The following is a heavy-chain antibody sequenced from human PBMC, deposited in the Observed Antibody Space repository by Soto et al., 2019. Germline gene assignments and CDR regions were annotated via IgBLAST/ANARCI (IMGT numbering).Heavy chain of an antibody. J-gene: IGHJ4*02. CDR1: GESFGGHY. V-gene: IGHV4-34*02. CDR2: LEHGGST. CDR3: ARAPMVRGVPLDFDY. D-gene: IGHD3-10*01. Sequence: QVQLQQWGTRLLKPSETLSLTCAVFGESFGGHYWSWIRQTPGKGLEWIGELEHGGSTNYNPSLTSRVRMSVDTTRKQFSLRLKSVIAADTAVYYCARAPMVRGVPLDFDYWGQGTLVTVSS.